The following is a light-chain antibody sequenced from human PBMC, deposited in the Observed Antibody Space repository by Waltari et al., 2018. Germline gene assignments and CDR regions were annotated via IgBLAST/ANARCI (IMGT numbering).Light chain of an antibody. CDR3: GTWDDSLNGPL. CDR2: SNN. J-gene: IGLJ2*01. CDR1: SSNLGSNP. Sequence: QSLLTPAPSASGTPGQRVPISCSVSSSNLGSNPFNWYQQLPGTAPKLLIYSNNQRPSGVPDRFSGSKSGTSASLAISGLQSEDEADYYCGTWDDSLNGPLFGGGTKVTVL. V-gene: IGLV1-44*01.